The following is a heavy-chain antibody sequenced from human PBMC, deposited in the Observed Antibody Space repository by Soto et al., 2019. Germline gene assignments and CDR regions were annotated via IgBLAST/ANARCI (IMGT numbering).Heavy chain of an antibody. J-gene: IGHJ4*02. CDR2: IGWNSGRI. CDR3: VKEIAAGGLDY. CDR1: GFTLNDHA. Sequence: EVQLVESGGGSVQPGRSLRLTCAASGFTLNDHAMHWVRQVPGKGLEWVSGIGWNSGRIGYADSVKGRFTTSRDNAKNSLYLQMNSLRAEDTALYYCVKEIAAGGLDYWGQGALVTVSS. D-gene: IGHD6-13*01. V-gene: IGHV3-9*01.